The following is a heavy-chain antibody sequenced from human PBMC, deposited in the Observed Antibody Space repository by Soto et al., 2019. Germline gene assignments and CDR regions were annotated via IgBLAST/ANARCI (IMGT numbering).Heavy chain of an antibody. V-gene: IGHV4-59*01. D-gene: IGHD6-19*01. CDR3: ARNWFSVAGRFNFDY. CDR1: GGSINTYY. CDR2: VDYSGNS. J-gene: IGHJ4*02. Sequence: SETLSLTCTVSGGSINTYYWSWIRQPPGKGLEWIGYVDYSGNSDSSPSLKSRVTISIDTSKKQVSLKLNSVTAADTAVYYCARNWFSVAGRFNFDYWGQGIPVTVSS.